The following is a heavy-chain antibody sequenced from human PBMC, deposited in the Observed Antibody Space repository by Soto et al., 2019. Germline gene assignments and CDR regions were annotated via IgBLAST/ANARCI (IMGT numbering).Heavy chain of an antibody. D-gene: IGHD5-18*01. V-gene: IGHV3-7*05. CDR2: IKQDGSEE. CDR3: ARGPRHSDAY. CDR1: GFTFSTSW. J-gene: IGHJ4*02. Sequence: EVQLVESGGGLVQPGGSLKISCSASGFTFSTSWMSWVRQAPGKGLEWVANIKQDGSEEYYVDSVKGRFTVSRDNAKNSLYLQMNRLRVEYTSVYFCARGPRHSDAYWGLGTLVTVSS.